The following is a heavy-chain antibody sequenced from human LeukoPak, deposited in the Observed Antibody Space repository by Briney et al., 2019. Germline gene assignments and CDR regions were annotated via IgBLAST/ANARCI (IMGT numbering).Heavy chain of an antibody. V-gene: IGHV4-59*12. J-gene: IGHJ5*02. CDR2: IYYSGST. CDR1: GGSFSGYY. CDR3: AREGT. Sequence: PSETLSLTCAVYGGSFSGYYWSWIRQPPGKGLEWIGYIYYSGSTYYNPSLKSRVTISVDTSKNQFSLKLSSVTAADTAVYYCAREGTWGQGTLVTVSS.